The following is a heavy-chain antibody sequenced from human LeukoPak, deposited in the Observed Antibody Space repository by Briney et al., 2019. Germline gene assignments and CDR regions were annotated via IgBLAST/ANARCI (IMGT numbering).Heavy chain of an antibody. Sequence: GGSLRLSCAASGFTFSSYEMNWVRHAPGKGLEWVSYISSSGSTIYYADSVKGRFTISRDNAKNSLYLQMNSLRAEDTAVYYCARAMGYYDSSGYYYEFFDYWGQGTLVTVSS. D-gene: IGHD3-22*01. CDR2: ISSSGSTI. J-gene: IGHJ4*02. CDR3: ARAMGYYDSSGYYYEFFDY. CDR1: GFTFSSYE. V-gene: IGHV3-48*03.